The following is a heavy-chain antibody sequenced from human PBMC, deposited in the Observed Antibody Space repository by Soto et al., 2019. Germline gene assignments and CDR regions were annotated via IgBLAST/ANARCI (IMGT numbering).Heavy chain of an antibody. V-gene: IGHV1-58*01. CDR1: GFTFTSSA. CDR3: AAGYKEVGPDAFDI. J-gene: IGHJ3*02. Sequence: ASVKVSCKASGFTFTSSAVQWVRQARGQRLEWIGWIVVGSGNTNYAQKFQERVTITRDMSTSTAYMELSSLRSEDTAVYYCAAGYKEVGPDAFDIWGQGTMVTVSS. CDR2: IVVGSGNT. D-gene: IGHD1-20*01.